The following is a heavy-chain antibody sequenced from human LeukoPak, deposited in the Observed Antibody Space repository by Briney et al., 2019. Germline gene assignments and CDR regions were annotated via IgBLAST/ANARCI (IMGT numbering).Heavy chain of an antibody. V-gene: IGHV1-8*01. J-gene: IGHJ4*02. Sequence: ASVKVSCKASGYTFTSYDINWVRQATEQGLEWMGWMSPKSGDTGYAQKFQGRVTMTRDTSTSTAYMELSSLRSEDTAVYYCARGPPDTGDFDYWGQGTPVTVSS. CDR1: GYTFTSYD. CDR2: MSPKSGDT. D-gene: IGHD7-27*01. CDR3: ARGPPDTGDFDY.